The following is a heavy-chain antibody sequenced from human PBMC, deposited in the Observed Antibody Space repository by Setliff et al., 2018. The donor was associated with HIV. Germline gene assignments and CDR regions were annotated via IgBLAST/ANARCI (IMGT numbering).Heavy chain of an antibody. V-gene: IGHV3-33*01. D-gene: IGHD1-7*01. J-gene: IGHJ6*03. Sequence: GGSLRLSCTASGFTFNSYGMHWVRQAPGKGLEWVAVIWNDGSDKYYGNSVKGRFTVSRDNPRKTLYLQMSSLRSEDTAVYYCARDQKLELRDYYYYYMDVWGRGTTVTVSS. CDR2: IWNDGSDK. CDR1: GFTFNSYG. CDR3: ARDQKLELRDYYYYYMDV.